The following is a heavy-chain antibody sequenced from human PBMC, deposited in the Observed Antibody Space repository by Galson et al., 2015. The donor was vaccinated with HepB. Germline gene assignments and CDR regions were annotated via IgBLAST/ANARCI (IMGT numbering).Heavy chain of an antibody. CDR3: AKCFRLGYNFDWFDP. Sequence: SLRLSSPAPAFNCNTYAMRWARKAPGKGLEWVSAIRGSGDSTYYADSVKGRFTISSDISKNTLYLQMNSLRAEDTAVYYCAKCFRLGYNFDWFDPWGQGTLVTVSS. J-gene: IGHJ5*02. V-gene: IGHV3-23*01. CDR2: IRGSGDST. D-gene: IGHD5-24*01. CDR1: AFNCNTYA.